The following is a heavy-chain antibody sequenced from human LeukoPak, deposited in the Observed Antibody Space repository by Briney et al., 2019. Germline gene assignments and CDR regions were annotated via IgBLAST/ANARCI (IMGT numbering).Heavy chain of an antibody. CDR3: ARDAIQSSSWYLTWFDP. Sequence: SETLSLTCTVSGGSISSSSYYWGWIRQPPGKGLEWIGSIYYSGSTYYNPSLKSRVTISVDTSKNQFSLKLSSVPAADTAVYYCARDAIQSSSWYLTWFDPWGQGTLVTVSS. V-gene: IGHV4-39*07. CDR1: GGSISSSSYY. J-gene: IGHJ5*02. D-gene: IGHD6-13*01. CDR2: IYYSGST.